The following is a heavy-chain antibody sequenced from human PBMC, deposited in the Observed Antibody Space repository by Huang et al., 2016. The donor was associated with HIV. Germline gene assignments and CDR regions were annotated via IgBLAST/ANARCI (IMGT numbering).Heavy chain of an antibody. CDR1: GFTVNKYA. CDR2: ISGNGNKT. J-gene: IGHJ4*02. V-gene: IGHV3-23*01. Sequence: EVKVLESGGGLVQPGGSLRLSCVASGFTVNKYAMSWVRQAPGKGLAWVSLISGNGNKTYYADSVKGRFTISRDNSKNTVYLQMNSLRAEDAALYHCTVLLDYWGQGTPVTVSS. CDR3: TVLLDY.